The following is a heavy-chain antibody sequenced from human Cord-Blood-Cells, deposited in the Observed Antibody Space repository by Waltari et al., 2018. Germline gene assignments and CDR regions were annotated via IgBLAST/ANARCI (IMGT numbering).Heavy chain of an antibody. CDR3: TRADGMITFGGVIVADY. J-gene: IGHJ4*02. Sequence: EVQLVESGGGLVKPGRSLRLSCTASGFTFGDYAMSWFRQAPGKGLEWVGCIRSKAYGGTTEYAASVKGRFTISRDDSKSIAYLQMNSLKTEDTAVYYCTRADGMITFGGVIVADYWGQGTLVTVSS. CDR2: IRSKAYGGTT. D-gene: IGHD3-16*02. V-gene: IGHV3-49*05. CDR1: GFTFGDYA.